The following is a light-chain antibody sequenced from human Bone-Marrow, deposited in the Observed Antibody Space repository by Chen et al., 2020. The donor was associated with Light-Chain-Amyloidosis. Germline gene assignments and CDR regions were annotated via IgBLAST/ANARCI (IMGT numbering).Light chain of an antibody. CDR2: RDT. J-gene: IGLJ2*01. V-gene: IGLV3-25*03. CDR3: QSADSSGTYEVI. CDR1: DLPTKY. Sequence: SYELTQPPSVSVSTGQTARITCSGDDLPTKYAYWYQQKPGQAPVLVIHRDTERPSGISERFSGSSSVTTATLTISGVQAEDEADYHCQSADSSGTYEVIFGGGTKLTVL.